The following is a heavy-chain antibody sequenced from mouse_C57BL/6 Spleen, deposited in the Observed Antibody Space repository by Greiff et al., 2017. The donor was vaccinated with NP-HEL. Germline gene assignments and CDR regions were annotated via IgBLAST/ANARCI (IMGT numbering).Heavy chain of an antibody. CDR2: IDPNSGGT. V-gene: IGHV1-72*01. J-gene: IGHJ4*01. CDR1: GYTFTSYW. CDR3: ASAYYSNYGYAMDY. Sequence: VQLQQPWAELVKPGASVKLSCKASGYTFTSYWMHWVKQRPGRGLEWIGRIDPNSGGTKYNEKFKSKATLTVDKPSSTAYMQLSSLTSEDSAVYYCASAYYSNYGYAMDYWGQGTSVTVSS. D-gene: IGHD2-5*01.